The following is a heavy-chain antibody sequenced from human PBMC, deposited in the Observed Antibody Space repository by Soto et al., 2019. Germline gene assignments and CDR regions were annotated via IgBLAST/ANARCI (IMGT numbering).Heavy chain of an antibody. CDR2: IIPIFGTA. CDR3: ARAHGSSWYNWFDP. CDR1: GGTFSSYA. V-gene: IGHV1-69*13. D-gene: IGHD6-19*01. Sequence: SVKVSCKASGGTFSSYAISWVRRAPGQGLEWMGGIIPIFGTANYAQKFQGRVTITADESTSTAYMELSSLRFGDTAIYYCARAHGSSWYNWFDPWGQGTLVTVSS. J-gene: IGHJ5*02.